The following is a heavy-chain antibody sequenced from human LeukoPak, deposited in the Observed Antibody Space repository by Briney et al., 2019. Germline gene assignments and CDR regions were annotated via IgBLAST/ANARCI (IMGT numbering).Heavy chain of an antibody. CDR2: IIPIFGTA. Sequence: SVKVSCKASEGTFSSYAISWVRQAPGQGLEWMGGIIPIFGTANYAQKFQGRVTITADESTSTAYMELSSLRSEDTAVYYCARGVVPAAMEDNWFDPWGQGTLVTVSS. D-gene: IGHD2-2*01. J-gene: IGHJ5*02. V-gene: IGHV1-69*13. CDR3: ARGVVPAAMEDNWFDP. CDR1: EGTFSSYA.